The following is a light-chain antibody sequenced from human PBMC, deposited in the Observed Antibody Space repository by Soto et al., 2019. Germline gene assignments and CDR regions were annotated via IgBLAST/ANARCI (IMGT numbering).Light chain of an antibody. Sequence: EIVLTQSPGTLSMSPGERATLSCRASQNVGSRYLAWYQQKPGQAPRLLIYGTSNRAIGIPDRFSGSGSGTDFSLTISSLEPGDLAVYYCQQYGSSPTFGQGTKVDIK. CDR1: QNVGSRY. V-gene: IGKV3-20*01. CDR3: QQYGSSPT. J-gene: IGKJ1*01. CDR2: GTS.